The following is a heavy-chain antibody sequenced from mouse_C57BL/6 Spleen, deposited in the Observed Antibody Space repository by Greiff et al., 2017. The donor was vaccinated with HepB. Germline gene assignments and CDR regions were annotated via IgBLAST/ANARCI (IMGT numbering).Heavy chain of an antibody. J-gene: IGHJ2*01. CDR1: GYTFTSYW. CDR3: ARWGDGYYVV. D-gene: IGHD2-3*01. Sequence: VQLQQPGAELVRPGSSVKLSCKASGYTFTSYWMDWVKQRPGQGLEWIGNIYPSDSETHYNQKFKDKATLTVDKSSSTAYMQLSSLTSEDSAVYYCARWGDGYYVVWGQGTTRTVSS. V-gene: IGHV1-61*01. CDR2: IYPSDSET.